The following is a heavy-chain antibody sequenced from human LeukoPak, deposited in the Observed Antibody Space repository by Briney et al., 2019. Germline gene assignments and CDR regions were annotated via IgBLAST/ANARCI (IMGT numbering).Heavy chain of an antibody. J-gene: IGHJ5*02. CDR1: GFTFSSYG. D-gene: IGHD3-3*01. CDR2: IRYDGSNK. CDR3: AKDENLPVRFLEWLDGVWFDP. V-gene: IGHV3-30*02. Sequence: GGSLRLSCAASGFTFSSYGMHWVRQAPGKGLEWVAFIRYDGSNKYYADSVKGRFTISRDNSKNTLYLQMNSLRAEDTAVYYCAKDENLPVRFLEWLDGVWFDPWGQGTLVTVSS.